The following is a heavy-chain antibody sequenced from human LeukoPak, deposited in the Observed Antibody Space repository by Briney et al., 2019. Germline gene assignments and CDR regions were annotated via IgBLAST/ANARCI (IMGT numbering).Heavy chain of an antibody. CDR2: IYTSGST. J-gene: IGHJ4*02. V-gene: IGHV4-4*07. CDR1: SGSICSFY. D-gene: IGHD3-3*01. CDR3: ARERQYYDFWSGYDGRYYFDY. Sequence: TSETLSLTCTVSSGSICSFYWSWIRQPAGMGLEWIGRIYTSGSTNCNPSLKSRVTMSVASSKNQFSLKLSSVAAADTAVYYCARERQYYDFWSGYDGRYYFDYWGQGTLVTVSS.